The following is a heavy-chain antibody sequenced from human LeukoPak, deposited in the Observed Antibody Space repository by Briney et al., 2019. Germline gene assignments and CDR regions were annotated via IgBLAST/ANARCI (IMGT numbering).Heavy chain of an antibody. CDR1: GGSISSDY. CDR2: IYYSGRT. CDR3: VRGFYSPHY. Sequence: PSETQSLTCTVSGGSISSDYWSWIRQPPGKGLEWIGYIYYSGRTYYNPSLKSRITISVDTSKNQFSLRLSSVTAADTAVYYCVRGFYSPHYWGQGTLATVSS. D-gene: IGHD4-11*01. J-gene: IGHJ4*02. V-gene: IGHV4-59*01.